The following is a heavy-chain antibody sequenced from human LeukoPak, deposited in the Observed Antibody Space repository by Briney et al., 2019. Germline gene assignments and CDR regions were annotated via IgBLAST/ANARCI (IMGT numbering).Heavy chain of an antibody. CDR3: ARAGYSSSWWKYYYGMDV. CDR2: INPNSGGT. D-gene: IGHD6-13*01. J-gene: IGHJ6*02. V-gene: IGHV1-2*04. CDR1: GYTFTGYY. Sequence: ASVKVSCKASGYTFTGYYMHWVRQAPGQGLEWMGWINPNSGGTNYAQEFQGWVTMTRDTSISTAYMELSRLRSDDTAVYYCARAGYSSSWWKYYYGMDVWGQGTTVTVSS.